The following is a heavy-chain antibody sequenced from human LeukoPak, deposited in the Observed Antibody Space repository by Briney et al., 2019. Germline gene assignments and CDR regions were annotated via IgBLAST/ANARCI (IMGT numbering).Heavy chain of an antibody. CDR1: GGTFSSYA. Sequence: SVKVSCKASGGTFSSYAISWVRQAPGQGLEWMGGIIPIFGTANYAQKFQGRVTITTDESTSTAYMELSSLRSEDTAVYYCARDGGDITMVVDSYYSYMDVWGKGTTVTVSS. CDR3: ARDGGDITMVVDSYYSYMDV. V-gene: IGHV1-69*05. CDR2: IIPIFGTA. J-gene: IGHJ6*03. D-gene: IGHD3-10*02.